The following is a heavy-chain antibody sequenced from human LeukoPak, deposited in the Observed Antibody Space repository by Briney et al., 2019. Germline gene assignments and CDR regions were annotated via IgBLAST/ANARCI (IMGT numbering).Heavy chain of an antibody. Sequence: GASVKVSCKASGYTFTSYGISWVRQAPGQGLEWMGWISAYNGNTNYAQKLQGRVTMTTDTSTSTAYMELRSLRSDDTAVYYCARIDYDSSGYYYRIDYCFDYWGQGTLVTVSS. CDR1: GYTFTSYG. CDR3: ARIDYDSSGYYYRIDYCFDY. CDR2: ISAYNGNT. D-gene: IGHD3-22*01. J-gene: IGHJ4*02. V-gene: IGHV1-18*01.